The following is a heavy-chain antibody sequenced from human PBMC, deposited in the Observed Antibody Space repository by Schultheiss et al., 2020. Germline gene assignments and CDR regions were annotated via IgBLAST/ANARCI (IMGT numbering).Heavy chain of an antibody. J-gene: IGHJ4*02. CDR2: INSDGSST. CDR1: GFTFNSYW. Sequence: GGSLRLSCAASGFTFNSYWMHWVRQAPGKGLVWVSCINSDGSSTSYADSVKGRFTISRDNAKNSLYLQMNSLRDEDTAVYYCARVPLLSAAAGMDYWGQGTLVTVSS. D-gene: IGHD6-13*01. CDR3: ARVPLLSAAAGMDY. V-gene: IGHV3-74*01.